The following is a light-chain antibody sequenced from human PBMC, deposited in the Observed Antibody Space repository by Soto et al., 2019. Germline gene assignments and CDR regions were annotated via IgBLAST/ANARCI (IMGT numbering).Light chain of an antibody. CDR2: VVS. Sequence: QSALTQPASVSGSPGQSITISCTGTSGDVGAYNSVSWYQQHPGKAPKLMIYVVSNRPSGVSNRFSGSKSGNTASLTISGLQAEDEADYYCSSYTSSSTLGFGGGTKLTVL. J-gene: IGLJ2*01. V-gene: IGLV2-14*01. CDR1: SGDVGAYNS. CDR3: SSYTSSSTLG.